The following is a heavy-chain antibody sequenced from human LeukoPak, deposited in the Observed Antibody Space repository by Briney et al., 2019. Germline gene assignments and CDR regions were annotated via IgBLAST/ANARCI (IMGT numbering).Heavy chain of an antibody. CDR3: ARQYYDILTGYSRGAFDI. CDR2: IYYSGST. D-gene: IGHD3-9*01. J-gene: IGHJ3*02. CDR1: GGSISSSSYY. V-gene: IGHV4-39*01. Sequence: SETLSLTCTVSGGSISSSSYYWGWIRQPPGKGLEWIGSIYYSGSTYYNPSLKSRVTISVGTSKNQFSLKLSSVTAADTAVYYCARQYYDILTGYSRGAFDIWGQGTMVTVSS.